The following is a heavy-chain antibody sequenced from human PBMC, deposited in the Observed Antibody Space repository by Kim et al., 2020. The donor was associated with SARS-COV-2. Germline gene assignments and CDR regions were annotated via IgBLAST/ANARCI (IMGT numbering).Heavy chain of an antibody. CDR3: ARGQLVYYYYYGMDV. V-gene: IGHV4-34*01. D-gene: IGHD6-6*01. Sequence: PSLKSRVTISVDTSKNQFSLKLSSVTAADTAVYYCARGQLVYYYYYGMDVWGQGTTVTVSS. J-gene: IGHJ6*02.